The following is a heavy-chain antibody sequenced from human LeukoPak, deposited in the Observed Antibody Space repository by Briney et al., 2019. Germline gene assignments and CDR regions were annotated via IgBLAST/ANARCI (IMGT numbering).Heavy chain of an antibody. D-gene: IGHD3-3*01. J-gene: IGHJ4*02. Sequence: PSETLSLTCTVSGGSISSGGYYWSWIRQHPGKGLEWIGYIYYSGSTYYNPSLKSRVTISVDTSKNQFSLKLSSVTAADTAVYYCARELRDVDIFDYWGQGTLVTVSS. CDR2: IYYSGST. CDR1: GGSISSGGYY. V-gene: IGHV4-31*03. CDR3: ARELRDVDIFDY.